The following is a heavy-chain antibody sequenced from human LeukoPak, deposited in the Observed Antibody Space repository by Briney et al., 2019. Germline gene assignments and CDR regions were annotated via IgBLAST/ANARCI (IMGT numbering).Heavy chain of an antibody. D-gene: IGHD4-17*01. CDR1: GGSISSYY. Sequence: SETLSLTCTVSGGSISSYYWSWIRQPPGKGLVWIGYINDSGRTKYNPSLKSRVTISLDTSKNQFSLRLTSVTAADTAVYYCARDRNTVTTYYGMDVWGQGTTVTVSS. CDR3: ARDRNTVTTYYGMDV. J-gene: IGHJ6*02. CDR2: INDSGRT. V-gene: IGHV4-59*01.